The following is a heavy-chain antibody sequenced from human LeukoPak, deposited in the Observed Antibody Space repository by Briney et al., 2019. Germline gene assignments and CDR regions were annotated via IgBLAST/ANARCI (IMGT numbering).Heavy chain of an antibody. CDR1: GFTFSSYA. J-gene: IGHJ5*02. CDR3: ARDPYCSGGSCTRWFDP. Sequence: GGSLRLSCAASGFTFSSYAMHWVRQAPGKGLEWEAVISYDGSNKYYADSVKGRFTISRDNSKNTLYLQMNSLRAEDTAVYYCARDPYCSGGSCTRWFDPWGQGTLVTVSS. CDR2: ISYDGSNK. V-gene: IGHV3-30*04. D-gene: IGHD2-15*01.